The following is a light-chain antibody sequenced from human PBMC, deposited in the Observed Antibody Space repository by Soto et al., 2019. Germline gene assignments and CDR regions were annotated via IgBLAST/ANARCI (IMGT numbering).Light chain of an antibody. CDR1: QSVGSY. V-gene: IGKV3-11*01. J-gene: IGKJ4*01. Sequence: EIVLTQSPATLSLSPGDRATLSCRASQSVGSYLGWYQQRPGEAPRLLIYDASNRATGIPARFSGSGSGTXXXXXXXXXXPXDFAVYYCQQRSDWPSTFGGGTKVEIK. CDR3: QQRSDWPST. CDR2: DAS.